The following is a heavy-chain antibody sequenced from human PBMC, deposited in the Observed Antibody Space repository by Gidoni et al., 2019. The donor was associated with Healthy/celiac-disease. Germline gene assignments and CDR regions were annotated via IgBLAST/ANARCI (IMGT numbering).Heavy chain of an antibody. CDR2: INPNSGGT. CDR3: ARDHPLIPYCSGGSCYYYYYGMDV. V-gene: IGHV1-2*04. CDR1: GYTFTGYY. Sequence: QVQLVQSGAEVKKPGASVKVSCKASGYTFTGYYMHWVRQAPGQGLEWRGWINPNSGGTNYAQKFQGWVTMTRDTSISTAYMELSRLRSDDTAVYYCARDHPLIPYCSGGSCYYYYYGMDVWGQGTTVTVSS. J-gene: IGHJ6*02. D-gene: IGHD2-15*01.